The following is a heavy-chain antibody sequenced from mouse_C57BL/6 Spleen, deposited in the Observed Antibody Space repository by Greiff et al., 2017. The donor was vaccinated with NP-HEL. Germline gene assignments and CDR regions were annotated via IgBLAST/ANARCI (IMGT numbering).Heavy chain of an antibody. CDR1: GYTFTDYN. CDR3: ARTRLITSRAMDY. J-gene: IGHJ4*01. V-gene: IGHV1-22*01. Sequence: EVQLQQSGPELVKPGASVKMSCKASGYTFTDYNMHWVKQSHGKSLEWIGYINPNNGGTSYNQKFKGKATLTVNKSSSTAYMELRSLTSEDSAVYYCARTRLITSRAMDYWGQGTSVTVSS. D-gene: IGHD1-1*01. CDR2: INPNNGGT.